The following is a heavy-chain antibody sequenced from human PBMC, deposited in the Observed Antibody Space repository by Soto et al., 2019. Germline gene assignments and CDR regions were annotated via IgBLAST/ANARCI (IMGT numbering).Heavy chain of an antibody. CDR3: ARVFPDCWVEPGVVRGYLDT. Sequence: QVQLVQSGAEVKEPGSAVKVSCKAPADSFSSYGISWVRQAPGQGLEWMGGIIPIFGTTNYAEKFQGRVTIPADESTNTAYMELSSLRSEDTALYYCARVFPDCWVEPGVVRGYLDTWGRGTLVTVSS. CDR2: IIPIFGTT. J-gene: IGHJ4*02. D-gene: IGHD3-3*01. V-gene: IGHV1-69*01. CDR1: ADSFSSYG.